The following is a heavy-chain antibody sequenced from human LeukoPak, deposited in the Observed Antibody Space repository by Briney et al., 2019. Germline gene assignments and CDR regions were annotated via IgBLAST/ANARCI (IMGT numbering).Heavy chain of an antibody. CDR2: IIPIFGTA. D-gene: IGHD3-9*01. J-gene: IGHJ4*02. CDR1: GGTFSSYA. CDR3: ARDILSETDY. V-gene: IGHV1-69*01. Sequence: ASVKVSCKASGGTFSSYAISWVRQAPGQGLEWMGGIIPIFGTANYAQKFQGRVTITADESTSTAYMQLSSLRSEDTAVYYCARDILSETDYWGQGTLVTVSS.